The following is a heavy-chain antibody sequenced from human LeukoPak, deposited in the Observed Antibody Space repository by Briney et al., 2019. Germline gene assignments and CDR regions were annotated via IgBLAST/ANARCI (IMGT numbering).Heavy chain of an antibody. D-gene: IGHD2-21*02. V-gene: IGHV3-48*03. CDR3: ARGEVVTASLPDYFYYYMDV. J-gene: IGHJ6*03. Sequence: GGSLRLSCAASGFTFSTYEMNWVRQAPGKGLEWVSYITDSGRTIYYADSVKSRFTISRDNAKNSLFLQMNSLRAKDTAVYYCARGEVVTASLPDYFYYYMDVWGKGTTVTISS. CDR1: GFTFSTYE. CDR2: ITDSGRTI.